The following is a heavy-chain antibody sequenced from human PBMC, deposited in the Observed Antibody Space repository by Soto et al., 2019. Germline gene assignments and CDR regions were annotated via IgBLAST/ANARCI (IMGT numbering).Heavy chain of an antibody. J-gene: IGHJ4*02. CDR1: GGSICSSSYA. D-gene: IGHD5-12*01. CDR2: IYYGGST. Sequence: SETPSITCTVSGGSICSSSYAWGWIRQPPGKGLEWIGSIYYGGSTYYNRSLKSRVTISVDTSKNQFSLKLSSVTAADAAVYYCARALGIGGYAGLWGQGTLLTVSS. V-gene: IGHV4-39*01. CDR3: ARALGIGGYAGL.